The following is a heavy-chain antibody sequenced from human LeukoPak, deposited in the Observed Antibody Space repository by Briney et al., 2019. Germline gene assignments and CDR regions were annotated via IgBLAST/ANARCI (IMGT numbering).Heavy chain of an antibody. CDR2: IYYSGST. CDR1: GGSINSYY. Sequence: SETLSLTCIVSGGSINSYYWSWIRQPPGKGLEWIGYIYYSGSTNYNPSLKSRVTISLDTSKNQFSLKLSSVTAADTAVYYCAGAIYASETNFDSWGQGTLVTVSS. J-gene: IGHJ4*02. D-gene: IGHD3-10*01. V-gene: IGHV4-59*01. CDR3: AGAIYASETNFDS.